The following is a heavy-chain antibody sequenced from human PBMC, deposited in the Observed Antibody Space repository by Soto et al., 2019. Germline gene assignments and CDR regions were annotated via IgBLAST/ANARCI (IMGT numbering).Heavy chain of an antibody. V-gene: IGHV1-2*04. D-gene: IGHD2-2*01. Sequence: ASVKVSCKASGYTFTGYYMHWARQAPGQGLEWMGWINPNSGGTNYAQKFQGWVTMTRDTSISTAYMELSRLRSDDTAVYYCAREGYCSSTSCPSLDVWGKGTTVTVSS. CDR1: GYTFTGYY. J-gene: IGHJ6*04. CDR3: AREGYCSSTSCPSLDV. CDR2: INPNSGGT.